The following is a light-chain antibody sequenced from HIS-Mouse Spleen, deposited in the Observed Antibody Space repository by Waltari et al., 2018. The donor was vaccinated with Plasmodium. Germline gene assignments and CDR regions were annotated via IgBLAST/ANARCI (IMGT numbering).Light chain of an antibody. CDR2: DAS. J-gene: IGKJ3*01. V-gene: IGKV1-33*01. CDR3: QQYDNLPPLFT. CDR1: PDISNY. Sequence: DIQMTQSPSSLSASVGDRVTITCQASPDISNYLNWYQQKPGKDPKLLIYDASNLETVGPSRFSGSGSGTDFTFTISSLQPEDIATYYCQQYDNLPPLFTFGPGTKVDIK.